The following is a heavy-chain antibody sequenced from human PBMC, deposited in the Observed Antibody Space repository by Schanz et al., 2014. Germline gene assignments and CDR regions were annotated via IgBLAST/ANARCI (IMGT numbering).Heavy chain of an antibody. CDR3: ARGHDYFWGSYRRSPWGYFDL. D-gene: IGHD3-16*02. V-gene: IGHV3-30-3*01. CDR1: GFTFSSYA. J-gene: IGHJ2*01. CDR2: MSYDGSNK. Sequence: VHLLESGGGLVQPGGSLRLSCAASGFTFSSYAMHWVRQAPGKGLEWVAVMSYDGSNKYYADSVKGRFTISRDTPKNTLYVQMNSLRADDTAVYYCARGHDYFWGSYRRSPWGYFDLWGRGSLVTVSS.